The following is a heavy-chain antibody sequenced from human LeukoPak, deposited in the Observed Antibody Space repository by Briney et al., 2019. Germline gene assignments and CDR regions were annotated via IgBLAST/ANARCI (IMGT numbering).Heavy chain of an antibody. D-gene: IGHD3-22*01. CDR1: GESFSGYC. V-gene: IGHV4-34*01. CDR2: IHHNGSPEINQSGNT. CDR3: ARDNYDTSFDY. Sequence: SETLSLTCAVYGESFSGYCWSWIRQTPGKGLEWVGEIHHNGSPEINQSGNTNYNPSLKSRVTISVDTSKNQFSLKVTSVTAADTAVYYCARDNYDTSFDYWGQGTLVTVSS. J-gene: IGHJ4*02.